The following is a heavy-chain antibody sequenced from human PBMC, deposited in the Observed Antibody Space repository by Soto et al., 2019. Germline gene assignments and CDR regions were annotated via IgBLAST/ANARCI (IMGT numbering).Heavy chain of an antibody. CDR1: AYTFTNYG. CDR2: ISGVNGQT. V-gene: IGHV1-18*01. CDR3: ARYGRKLLWVEGLNAMDV. D-gene: IGHD3-10*01. J-gene: IGHJ6*02. Sequence: QVQLVQSGPEVRKPGASVKVSCKASAYTFTNYGISWVRQAPGQGLEWMGWISGVNGQTNYAPKFRGRVTITTDTTTSTAYMELKSLRSDDTAMYYCARYGRKLLWVEGLNAMDVWGHGTTVTVSS.